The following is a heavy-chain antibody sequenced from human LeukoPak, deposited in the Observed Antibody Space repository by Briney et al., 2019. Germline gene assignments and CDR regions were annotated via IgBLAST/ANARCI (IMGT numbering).Heavy chain of an antibody. CDR3: ARRVGNYANFDY. J-gene: IGHJ4*02. Sequence: GESLRISCKGSGYDFSTHWISWVRQMPGKGLEWTGRIDPSASYINYSPSFQGHVSISADKSIDTVYLQWNSLKASDTAMYYCARRVGNYANFDYWGQGTLVIVSS. CDR1: GYDFSTHW. D-gene: IGHD1-26*01. V-gene: IGHV5-10-1*01. CDR2: IDPSASYI.